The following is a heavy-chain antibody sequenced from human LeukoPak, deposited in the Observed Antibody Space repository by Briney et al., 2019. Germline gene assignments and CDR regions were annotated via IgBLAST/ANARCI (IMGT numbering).Heavy chain of an antibody. V-gene: IGHV4-31*03. Sequence: SETLSLTCSVSGGSISSGGYHWSWIRQHPGKGLEWIGYIYYSGSTDYNPSLKSRVTISVDTSKNQFSLKLSSVTAADTAVYYCARGAENQLLTWFDPWGQGTLVTVSS. CDR3: ARGAENQLLTWFDP. CDR2: IYYSGST. J-gene: IGHJ5*02. D-gene: IGHD2-2*01. CDR1: GGSISSGGYH.